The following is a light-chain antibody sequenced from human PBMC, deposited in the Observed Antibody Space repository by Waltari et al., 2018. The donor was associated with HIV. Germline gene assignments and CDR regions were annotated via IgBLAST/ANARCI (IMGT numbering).Light chain of an antibody. V-gene: IGLV1-47*01. CDR2: RNN. CDR3: AAWYDSLSGLV. CDR1: SSNIGSNY. Sequence: QSVLTQPPSASGTPGQRVTISCSGSSSNIGSNYVYWYQQLPGTAPKLLIYRNNPRPSGVPDRFSGSKSGTSASLSISGLRSEDEAYYYCAAWYDSLSGLVFGGGTKLTVL. J-gene: IGLJ3*02.